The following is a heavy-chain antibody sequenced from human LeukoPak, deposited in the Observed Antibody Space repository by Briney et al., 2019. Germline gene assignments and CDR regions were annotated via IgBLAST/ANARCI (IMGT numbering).Heavy chain of an antibody. V-gene: IGHV3-21*01. CDR3: ARLEIGYCSGGSCCSNFWYFDY. CDR2: ISDSSTYI. Sequence: GGSLRLSCAASGFTFSSYSMNWVRQAPGKGLEWVSSISDSSTYIYYADSVKGRFTISRDNAKNSLYLQMDSLRAEDTAVYYCARLEIGYCSGGSCCSNFWYFDYWGQGSLVTVSS. D-gene: IGHD2-15*01. J-gene: IGHJ4*02. CDR1: GFTFSSYS.